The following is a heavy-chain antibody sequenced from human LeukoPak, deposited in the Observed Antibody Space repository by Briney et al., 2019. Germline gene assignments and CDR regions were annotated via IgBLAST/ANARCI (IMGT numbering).Heavy chain of an antibody. CDR1: PGSIGGYY. V-gene: IGHV4-4*07. Sequence: SETLSLTCSVSPGSIGGYYWSWIRQPAGKGLEWIGRMSPSGSTKYNPSLKSRVTMSGDTSKNQFSLNLSSVTAADTAVYYCARPTVTTGVDAFDIWGQGTMVTVSS. J-gene: IGHJ3*02. CDR2: MSPSGST. D-gene: IGHD4-17*01. CDR3: ARPTVTTGVDAFDI.